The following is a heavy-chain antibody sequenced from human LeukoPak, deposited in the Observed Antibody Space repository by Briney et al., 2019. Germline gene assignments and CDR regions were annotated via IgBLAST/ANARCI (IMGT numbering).Heavy chain of an antibody. CDR1: GYTFTGYY. Sequence: EASVKVSCKASGYTFTGYYMHWVRQAPGQGLEWMGCINPDSGGTIFAQKFQGRVTMTRDTSITTAYMELSRLTSDDTAVYYCAPTNGWSYYFDYWGQGTLVTVSS. CDR2: INPDSGGT. CDR3: APTNGWSYYFDY. V-gene: IGHV1-2*02. J-gene: IGHJ4*02. D-gene: IGHD6-19*01.